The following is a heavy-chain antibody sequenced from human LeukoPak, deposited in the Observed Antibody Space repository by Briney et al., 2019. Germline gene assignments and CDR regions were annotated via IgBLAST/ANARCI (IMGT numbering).Heavy chain of an antibody. D-gene: IGHD3-16*01. Sequence: SETLSLTCTVSGASISSYYWSWIRQPAGKGLEWIGRIYGRGNTKYNPSLTSRVTMSVDTSKIQLSLKLSSVTAADTAVYYCARDRSLGELTTESPSFDHWGQGTLVTVSS. CDR3: ARDRSLGELTTESPSFDH. J-gene: IGHJ4*02. V-gene: IGHV4-4*07. CDR1: GASISSYY. CDR2: IYGRGNT.